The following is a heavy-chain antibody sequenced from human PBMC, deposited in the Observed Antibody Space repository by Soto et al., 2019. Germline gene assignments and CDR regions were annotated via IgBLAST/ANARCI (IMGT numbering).Heavy chain of an antibody. CDR3: ARTPIFYTSKGFFEY. V-gene: IGHV4-38-2*01. J-gene: IGHJ4*02. CDR2: FSYFAAT. Sequence: SETLSLACAVSGYSISSGYYWGWIRQPPGKGLEWIGSFSYFAATSFNQSLRSRVTISGDSSKNQFSLNLTSVTAADTAVYYCARTPIFYTSKGFFEYGGQGILVTVSS. CDR1: GYSISSGYY.